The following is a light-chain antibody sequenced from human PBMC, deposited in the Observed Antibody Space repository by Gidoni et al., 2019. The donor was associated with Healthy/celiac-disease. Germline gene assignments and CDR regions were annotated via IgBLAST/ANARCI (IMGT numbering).Light chain of an antibody. CDR3: QQSYSTPGT. V-gene: IGKV1-39*01. J-gene: IGKJ1*01. CDR2: AAS. CDR1: QSISSY. Sequence: DLQMTQSPSSLSASVGDRVTITCRASQSISSYLNWYQQKPGKAPKLLIYAASSVQSRVPSRFSGSGSGTDFTLTISSLQPEDFATYYCQQSYSTPGTFGQGTKVEIK.